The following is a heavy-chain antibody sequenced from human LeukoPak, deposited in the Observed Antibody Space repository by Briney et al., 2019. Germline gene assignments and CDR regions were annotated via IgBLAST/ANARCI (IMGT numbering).Heavy chain of an antibody. CDR2: IKEDGSEK. J-gene: IGHJ3*02. Sequence: PGGSLRLSCAASGFTFSSHWMNWVRQAPGKGLEWVANIKEDGSEKDYVDSVKGRFTISRDNSKNTLYLQMNSLRAEDTAVYYCAKGYIVVVPAADEGAFDIWGQGTMVTVSP. CDR1: GFTFSSHW. D-gene: IGHD2-2*01. CDR3: AKGYIVVVPAADEGAFDI. V-gene: IGHV3-7*01.